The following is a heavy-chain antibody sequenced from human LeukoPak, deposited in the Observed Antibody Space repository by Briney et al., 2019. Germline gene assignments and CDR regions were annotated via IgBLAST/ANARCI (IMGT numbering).Heavy chain of an antibody. CDR3: ASTSPYGAANYYYYGMDV. CDR2: INHSRST. Sequence: PSETLSLTCGVSGGSITNTNYWTWVRQPPGKGLEWIGEINHSRSTNYNPSLKSRVTISVDTSKNQFSLKLSSVTAADTAVYYCASTSPYGAANYYYYGMDVWGQGTTVTVSS. D-gene: IGHD4-17*01. CDR1: GGSITNTNY. J-gene: IGHJ6*02. V-gene: IGHV4-4*02.